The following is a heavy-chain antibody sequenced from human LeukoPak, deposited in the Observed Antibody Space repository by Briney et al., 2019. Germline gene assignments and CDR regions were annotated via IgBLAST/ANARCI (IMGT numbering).Heavy chain of an antibody. CDR2: IYYSGST. CDR3: ARDDRILTGYFVY. Sequence: SETLSLTCTVSGGSISSGDYYWSWIRQPPGKGPEWIGYIYYSGSTYYNPSLKSRVTISVDTSKNQFSLKLSSVTAADTAVYYCARDDRILTGYFVYWGQGTLVTVSS. CDR1: GGSISSGDYY. J-gene: IGHJ4*02. V-gene: IGHV4-30-4*01. D-gene: IGHD3-9*01.